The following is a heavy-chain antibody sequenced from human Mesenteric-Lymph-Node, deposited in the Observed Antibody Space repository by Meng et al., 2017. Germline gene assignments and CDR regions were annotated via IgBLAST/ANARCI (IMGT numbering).Heavy chain of an antibody. V-gene: IGHV3-74*01. CDR2: INSDGSST. CDR3: ASFWHNGRPSDAFDF. J-gene: IGHJ3*01. Sequence: GESLKISCAASGFSFSTYWMHWVRQAPGKGLVWVSRINSDGSSTSYADSVKGRFTISRDNAKNTLYLQMNSLRAEDTAVYYCASFWHNGRPSDAFDFWGQGTMVTV. D-gene: IGHD3-3*01. CDR1: GFSFSTYW.